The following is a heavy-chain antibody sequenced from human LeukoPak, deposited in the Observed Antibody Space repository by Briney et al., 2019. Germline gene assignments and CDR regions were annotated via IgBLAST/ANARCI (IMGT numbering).Heavy chain of an antibody. CDR2: ISSSGSTI. D-gene: IGHD2-15*01. Sequence: GGSLRLSCAASGFTFSSYEMNWVRQAPGKGLEWVSYISSSGSTIYYADSVKGRFTISRDNAENSLYLQMNSLRAEDTAVYYCARYCSGGSCYGDDAFDIWGQGTMVTVSS. J-gene: IGHJ3*02. V-gene: IGHV3-48*03. CDR1: GFTFSSYE. CDR3: ARYCSGGSCYGDDAFDI.